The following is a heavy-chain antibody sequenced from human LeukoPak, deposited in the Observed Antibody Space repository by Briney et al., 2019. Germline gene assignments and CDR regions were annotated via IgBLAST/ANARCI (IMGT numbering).Heavy chain of an antibody. CDR2: IYYSGST. CDR3: ARGYCSGGSCYRHLNWFDP. Sequence: PSETLSLTCAVYGGSFSGYYWSWIRQPPGKGLEWIGYIYYSGSTNYNPSLKSRVTISVDTSKNQFSLKLSSVTAADTAVYYCARGYCSGGSCYRHLNWFDPWGQGTLVTVSS. V-gene: IGHV4-34*01. CDR1: GGSFSGYY. J-gene: IGHJ5*02. D-gene: IGHD2-15*01.